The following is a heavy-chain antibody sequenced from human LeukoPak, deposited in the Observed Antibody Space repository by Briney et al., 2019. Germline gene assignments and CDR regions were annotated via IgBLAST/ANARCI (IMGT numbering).Heavy chain of an antibody. CDR2: IYYSGST. CDR1: GGSISSYY. CDR3: ARDLAAVGHFDY. Sequence: PSETLSLTCTVSGGSISSYYWTWMRQSPGQGLEWIGYIYYSGSTKYNPSLKSRVTISIDTSKNQFSLKLSSVTAADTAVYYCARDLAAVGHFDYWGQGTLVTVTS. D-gene: IGHD6-13*01. J-gene: IGHJ4*02. V-gene: IGHV4-59*01.